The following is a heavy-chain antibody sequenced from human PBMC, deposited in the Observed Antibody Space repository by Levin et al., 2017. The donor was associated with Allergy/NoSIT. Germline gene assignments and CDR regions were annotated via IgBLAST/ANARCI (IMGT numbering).Heavy chain of an antibody. J-gene: IGHJ3*02. CDR3: RGSGSYYRAAFDI. V-gene: IGHV4-59*01. CDR2: IYYSGST. Sequence: SETLSLTCTVSGGSISSYYWSWIRQPPGKGLEWIGYIYYSGSTNYNPSLKSRVTISVDTSKNQFSLKLSSVTAADTAVYYCRGSGSYYRAAFDIWGHGTMVTVSS. D-gene: IGHD3-10*01. CDR1: GGSISSYY.